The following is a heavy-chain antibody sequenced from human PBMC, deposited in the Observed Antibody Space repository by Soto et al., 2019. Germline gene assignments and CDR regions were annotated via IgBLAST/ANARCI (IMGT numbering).Heavy chain of an antibody. CDR2: FWYDGSRT. V-gene: IGHV3-33*01. CDR1: GFTFTNYG. D-gene: IGHD3-22*01. CDR3: ARDGYSSGRYLYY. Sequence: QVQLVESGGGVVQPGRSLRLSCATSGFTFTNYGMHWVRQAPGKGLEWVAVFWYDGSRTDYADSVKGRFTISRDTSKNALFLQMNSLRAEDTAVYYCARDGYSSGRYLYYWGQGTLVTVAA. J-gene: IGHJ4*02.